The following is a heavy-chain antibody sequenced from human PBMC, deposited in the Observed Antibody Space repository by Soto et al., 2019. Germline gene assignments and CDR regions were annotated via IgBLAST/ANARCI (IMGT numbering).Heavy chain of an antibody. CDR1: GFTFSGSA. V-gene: IGHV3-73*02. D-gene: IGHD3-3*01. CDR2: IRDKVNKYAT. J-gene: IGHJ6*02. CDR3: GYDFWSGYYSVGQTSGMDV. Sequence: EVQLVESGGGLVQPGGSLKLSCAASGFTFSGSAIHWVRQASGKGLEGVGRIRDKVNKYATAYAASVTGRFTISRDDSKNMAYLQMNSLKTDDTAVYYCGYDFWSGYYSVGQTSGMDVWGQGTMVTVSS.